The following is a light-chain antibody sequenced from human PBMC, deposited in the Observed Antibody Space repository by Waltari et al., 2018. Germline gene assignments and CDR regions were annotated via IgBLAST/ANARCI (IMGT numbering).Light chain of an antibody. CDR3: TSYTLLTFTWQ. CDR1: FRAYRDYNY. J-gene: IGLJ3*02. CDR2: DVA. Sequence: QSALTQPPSASGSPGQSVTISCTAPFRAYRDYNYISWYQQHPVKAPKLLLFDVAHRPSGVSHRFSASQSGDTASLSISGLRPEDEATYYCTSYTLLTFTWQFGGGTKLTV. V-gene: IGLV2-14*03.